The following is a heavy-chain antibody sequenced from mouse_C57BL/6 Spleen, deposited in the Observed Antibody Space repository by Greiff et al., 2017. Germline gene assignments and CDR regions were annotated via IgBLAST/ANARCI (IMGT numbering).Heavy chain of an antibody. CDR3: ARRGGYYGSSFPWYFDV. D-gene: IGHD1-1*01. Sequence: QVTLKESGPGILQSSQTLSLTCSFSGFSLSTSGMGVSWIRQPSGKGLEWLAHIYWDDDKRYNPSLKSRLTISKDTSRNQVFLKITSVDTADTATYYCARRGGYYGSSFPWYFDVWGTGTTVTVSS. CDR1: GFSLSTSGMG. CDR2: IYWDDDK. J-gene: IGHJ1*03. V-gene: IGHV8-12*01.